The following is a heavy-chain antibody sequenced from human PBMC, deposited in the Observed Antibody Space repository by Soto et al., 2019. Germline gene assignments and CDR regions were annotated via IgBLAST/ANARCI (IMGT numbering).Heavy chain of an antibody. D-gene: IGHD3-22*01. CDR3: ARAWPRGTMIVLENVNNGMDV. J-gene: IGHJ6*02. CDR1: GGTFSKYA. Sequence: QEQLVQSGAEVKNPGSSVKVSCKASGGTFSKYAFSWVRQAPGQGLEWMGGIIPLFGTADYAQRFQGRVTITADESTTTTYMELSSLRSEDTAVYYCARAWPRGTMIVLENVNNGMDVWGQGTTVTVSS. CDR2: IIPLFGTA. V-gene: IGHV1-69*01.